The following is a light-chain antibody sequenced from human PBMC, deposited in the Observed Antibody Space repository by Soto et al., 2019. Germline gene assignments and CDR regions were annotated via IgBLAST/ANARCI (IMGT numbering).Light chain of an antibody. CDR1: SSDVGGYNY. J-gene: IGLJ1*01. Sequence: QSALTQPASVSGSPGQSITISCTGTSSDVGGYNYVSWYQLHPGKAPEVLTYEVTRRPSGVSNRFSGSKSGNTASLTISGLQAEDETDYYCSSYSSSSTNYVFGTGTKVTVL. V-gene: IGLV2-14*01. CDR3: SSYSSSSTNYV. CDR2: EVT.